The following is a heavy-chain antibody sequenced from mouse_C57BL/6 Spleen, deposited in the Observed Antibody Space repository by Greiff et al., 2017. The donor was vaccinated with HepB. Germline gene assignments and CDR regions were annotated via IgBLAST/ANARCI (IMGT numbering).Heavy chain of an antibody. J-gene: IGHJ1*03. Sequence: QVQLQQSGAELVKPGASVKLSCKASGYTFTSYWMHWVKQRPGQGLEWIGMIHPNSGSTNYNEKFKSKATLTVDKSSSTAYMQLSSLTSEDSAVYYCARGYGSSYGYFDVWGTGTTVTVSS. D-gene: IGHD1-1*01. CDR2: IHPNSGST. CDR1: GYTFTSYW. V-gene: IGHV1-64*01. CDR3: ARGYGSSYGYFDV.